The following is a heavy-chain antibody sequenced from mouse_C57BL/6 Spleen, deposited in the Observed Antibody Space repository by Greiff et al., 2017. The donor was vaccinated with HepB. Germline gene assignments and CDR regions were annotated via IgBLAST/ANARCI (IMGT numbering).Heavy chain of an antibody. D-gene: IGHD1-1*01. V-gene: IGHV3-6*01. CDR1: GYSITSGYY. CDR3: AGGTPTVVATGGYFDV. Sequence: EVKLQESGPGLVKPSQSLSLTCSVTGYSITSGYYWNWIRQFPGNKLEWMGYISYDGSNNYNPSLKNRISITRDTSKNQFFLKLNSVTTEDTATYYCAGGTPTVVATGGYFDVWGTGTTVTVSS. J-gene: IGHJ1*03. CDR2: ISYDGSN.